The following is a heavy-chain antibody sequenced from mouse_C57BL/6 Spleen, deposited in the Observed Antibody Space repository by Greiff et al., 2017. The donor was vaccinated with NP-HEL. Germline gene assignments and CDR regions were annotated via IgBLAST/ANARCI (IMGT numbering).Heavy chain of an antibody. CDR3: ARIKKIVATYFDY. J-gene: IGHJ2*01. D-gene: IGHD1-1*01. Sequence: VQLQQSGADLVKAGASVKMSCKASGYTFTSYWMHWVKQRLGQGLEWFAETNPTNGRTYYNEKFKSKATLTGDKSSSTAYMLLSGPPFEDSAVYYCARIKKIVATYFDYWCQGTTLVVSS. CDR1: GYTFTSYW. CDR2: TNPTNGRT. V-gene: IGHV1S81*02.